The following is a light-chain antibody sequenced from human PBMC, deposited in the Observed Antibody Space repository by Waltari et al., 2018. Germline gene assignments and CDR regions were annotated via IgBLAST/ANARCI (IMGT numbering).Light chain of an antibody. J-gene: IGKJ1*01. CDR3: QKYDFLPAT. CDR1: QGVGKY. Sequence: EIVLTQSPGTLSLSPGERATLSCRASQGVGKYLAWYQQRPGQAPRLLLYPASIRATGIPDRFSGSGFVTDFSLTISRLEPEDFAVYYCQKYDFLPATFGQGTTVEIK. CDR2: PAS. V-gene: IGKV3-20*01.